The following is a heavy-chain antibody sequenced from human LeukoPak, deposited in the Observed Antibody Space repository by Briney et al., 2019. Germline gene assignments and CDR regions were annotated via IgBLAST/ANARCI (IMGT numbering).Heavy chain of an antibody. J-gene: IGHJ4*02. CDR2: TSSSSTMI. Sequence: GGSLRLSCAASEFNFENFAMNWVRQAPGKGLEWLSYTSSSSTMIEYADSMKGRFTISRDNAKNSLYLQMSSLKGEDTAVYYCARGITVIRGVLLDFWGQGTQVIVSS. CDR3: ARGITVIRGVLLDF. V-gene: IGHV3-48*01. CDR1: EFNFENFA. D-gene: IGHD3-10*01.